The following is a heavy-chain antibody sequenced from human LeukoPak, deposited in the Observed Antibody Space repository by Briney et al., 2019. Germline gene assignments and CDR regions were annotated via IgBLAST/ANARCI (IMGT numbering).Heavy chain of an antibody. CDR3: ARVLGATRNY. Sequence: GGSLRLSCAASGFTLSSYALSWVRQAPGKGLEWVSSISSSGSNTFYADSVKGRFTISRDNAKNSLYLQMNSLRAEDTAVYYCARVLGATRNYWGQGTLVTVSS. CDR2: ISSSGSNT. V-gene: IGHV3-21*01. CDR1: GFTLSSYA. J-gene: IGHJ4*02. D-gene: IGHD1-26*01.